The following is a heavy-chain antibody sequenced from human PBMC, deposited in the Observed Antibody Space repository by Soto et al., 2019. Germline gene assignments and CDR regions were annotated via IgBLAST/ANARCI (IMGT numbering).Heavy chain of an antibody. J-gene: IGHJ6*04. D-gene: IGHD3-3*01. CDR1: GFSFSIYA. V-gene: IGHV3-30*04. CDR2: TTYDGGIK. CDR3: AGSLENQCSDSALDV. Sequence: PAGTLSLSCAVSGFSFSIYAMDLVRLSPGKGLEWVAATTYDGGIKHYVDSVKGRFTISRDNSKNTLYLQKNSLIVDDKAAYYYAGSLENQCSDSALDVWGKGTTVTVSS.